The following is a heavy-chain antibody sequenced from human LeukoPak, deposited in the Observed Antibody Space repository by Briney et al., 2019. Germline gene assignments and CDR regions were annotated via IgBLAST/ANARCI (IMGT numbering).Heavy chain of an antibody. J-gene: IGHJ4*02. CDR2: ITASGSST. CDR3: AKEIYSYGSEGLDY. CDR1: GFTFRSYA. D-gene: IGHD5-18*01. V-gene: IGHV3-23*01. Sequence: PWGSLRLSCAASGFTFRSYAMNWVRQAPGKGLEWVSGITASGSSTYYADSVKGRFTISRDNSKNTLYLQMNSLRAEDTAVYYCAKEIYSYGSEGLDYWGQGTMVTASS.